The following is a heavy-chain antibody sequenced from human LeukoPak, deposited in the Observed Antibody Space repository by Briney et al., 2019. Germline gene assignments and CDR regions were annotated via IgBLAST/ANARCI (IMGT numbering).Heavy chain of an antibody. D-gene: IGHD3-3*01. V-gene: IGHV1-8*03. J-gene: IGHJ5*02. Sequence: ASVKVSCKASGYTFTSYDINWVRQAPGQGLEWMGWMNPNSGNTGYAQKFQGRVTITRNTSISTAYMELSSLRSEDTAVYYCARVPWYYDFWSGTSGCFDPWGQGTLVTVSS. CDR1: GYTFTSYD. CDR2: MNPNSGNT. CDR3: ARVPWYYDFWSGTSGCFDP.